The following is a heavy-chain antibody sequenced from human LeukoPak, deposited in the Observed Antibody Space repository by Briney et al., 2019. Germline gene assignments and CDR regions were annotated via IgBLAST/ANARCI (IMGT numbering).Heavy chain of an antibody. V-gene: IGHV1-8*01. Sequence: ASVKVSCKASGYTFTSYDINWVRQATGQGLEWMGWMNPNSGNTGYAQKFQGRVTMTRNTSISTAYMELSSVRSEDTAVYYCARVRGTMVRGVIWWFDPWGQGTLVTVSS. CDR2: MNPNSGNT. D-gene: IGHD3-10*01. CDR3: ARVRGTMVRGVIWWFDP. J-gene: IGHJ5*02. CDR1: GYTFTSYD.